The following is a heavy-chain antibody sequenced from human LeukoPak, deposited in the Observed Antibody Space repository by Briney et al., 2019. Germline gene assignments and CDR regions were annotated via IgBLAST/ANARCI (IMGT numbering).Heavy chain of an antibody. V-gene: IGHV3-74*01. CDR3: ARDRDWLSSFDY. CDR2: INPDGSAP. Sequence: GGSLRLSCTASGFTFSTSWMHWVRQAPGEGLVWVSRINPDGSAPTYADSVKGRFTISRDTAKNTLFLQMSSLRAEDTAVYYCARDRDWLSSFDYWGQGTLVTVSS. CDR1: GFTFSTSW. J-gene: IGHJ4*02. D-gene: IGHD3/OR15-3a*01.